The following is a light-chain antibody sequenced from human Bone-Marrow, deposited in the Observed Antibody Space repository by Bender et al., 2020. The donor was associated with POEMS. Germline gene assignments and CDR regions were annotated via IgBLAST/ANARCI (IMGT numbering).Light chain of an antibody. J-gene: IGLJ1*01. Sequence: QSVLTQPPSASGTPGQSVIISCSGTDSNFGGNNVNWYQHLPGTAPRLVVYSNYQRPSGVPARFSGSKSGTSASLAISDIQSEDEGDYYCSSYAGSYIYVFGIGTKVTVL. V-gene: IGLV1-44*01. CDR2: SNY. CDR1: DSNFGGNN. CDR3: SSYAGSYIYV.